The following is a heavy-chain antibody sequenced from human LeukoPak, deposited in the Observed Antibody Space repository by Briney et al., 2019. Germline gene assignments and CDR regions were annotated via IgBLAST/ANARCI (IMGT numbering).Heavy chain of an antibody. CDR1: GYTFTSYD. CDR2: MNPNSGNT. Sequence: ASVKVSCKASGYTFTSYDINWVRQATGQGLEWMGWMNPNSGNTGYAQKFQGRVTITRDTSVSTAYMELSSLRSEDTAVYYCASPTGGYSYAFDYWGQGTLVTVSS. D-gene: IGHD5-18*01. V-gene: IGHV1-8*03. J-gene: IGHJ4*02. CDR3: ASPTGGYSYAFDY.